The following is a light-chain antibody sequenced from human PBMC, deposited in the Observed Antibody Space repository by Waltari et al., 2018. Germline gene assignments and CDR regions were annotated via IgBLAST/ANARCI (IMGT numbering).Light chain of an antibody. J-gene: IGKJ2*01. CDR2: WAS. Sequence: DIVMTQSPDSLAMSLGERATINCKSIQSVLSSSNNKNYLAWYQQKPGQPPKLLIYWASTRESGVPDRFSGSGSGTDFTLTISSLQAEDVAVYYCQQYYTTPYTFGQGTKLEIK. CDR1: QSVLSSSNNKNY. V-gene: IGKV4-1*01. CDR3: QQYYTTPYT.